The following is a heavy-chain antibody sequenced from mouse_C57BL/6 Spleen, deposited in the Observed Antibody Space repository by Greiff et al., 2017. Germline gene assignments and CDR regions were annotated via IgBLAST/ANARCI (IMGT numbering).Heavy chain of an antibody. CDR2: LWSGGST. V-gene: IGHV2-2*01. CDR3: ARKKVADYAMDY. CDR1: GFSLTSYG. D-gene: IGHD1-1*01. Sequence: QVQLKQSGPGLVQPSQCLSITCTVSGFSLTSYGVHWVRQSPGKGLEWLGVLWSGGSTDYNAAFISRLSICKDNSKSQVFFKMNSLQADDTAIYYCARKKVADYAMDYWGQGTSVTVST. J-gene: IGHJ4*01.